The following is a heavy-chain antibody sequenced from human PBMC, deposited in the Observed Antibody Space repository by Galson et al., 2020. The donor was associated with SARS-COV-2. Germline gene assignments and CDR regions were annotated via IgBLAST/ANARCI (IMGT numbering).Heavy chain of an antibody. V-gene: IGHV1-69*13. CDR1: GGTFSSYA. CDR2: IIPIFGTA. J-gene: IGHJ6*02. CDR3: ARDHGHTFGGFIVSANYYYYGMDV. D-gene: IGHD3-16*02. Sequence: SVKVSCKASGGTFSSYAISWVRQAPGQGLEWMGGIIPIFGTANYAQKFQGRVTITADESTSTAYMELSSLRSEDTAVYYCARDHGHTFGGFIVSANYYYYGMDVWGQGTTVTVSS.